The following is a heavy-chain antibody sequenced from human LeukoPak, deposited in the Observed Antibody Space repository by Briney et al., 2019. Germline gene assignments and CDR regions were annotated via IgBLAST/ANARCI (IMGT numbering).Heavy chain of an antibody. Sequence: GGSLRLSCGASGFTFSNYAMSWVRQAPGKGLEWVSAISGSGGSTYYADSVKGRFTISRDNSKNTLYLQMNSLRAEDTAVYYCAKDSDRYSSSCFDYWGQGTLVTVSS. CDR3: AKDSDRYSSSCFDY. V-gene: IGHV3-23*01. CDR1: GFTFSNYA. D-gene: IGHD6-13*01. J-gene: IGHJ4*02. CDR2: ISGSGGST.